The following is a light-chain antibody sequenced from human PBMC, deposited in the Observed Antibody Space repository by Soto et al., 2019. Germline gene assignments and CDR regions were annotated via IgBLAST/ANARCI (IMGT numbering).Light chain of an antibody. CDR3: SSYTSSSTLLYV. V-gene: IGLV2-14*03. CDR1: SSDVGGYNY. J-gene: IGLJ1*01. Sequence: QSALTQPASVSGSPGQSITISCTGTSSDVGGYNYVSWYQHHPGKAPKLMIYDVSNRPSGVSNRFSGSKSDNTASLTISGLQAEDEADYYCSSYTSSSTLLYVFGTGTKVTVL. CDR2: DVS.